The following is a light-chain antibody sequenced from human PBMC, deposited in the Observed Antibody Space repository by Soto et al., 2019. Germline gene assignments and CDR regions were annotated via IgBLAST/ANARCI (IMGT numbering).Light chain of an antibody. V-gene: IGKV3-20*01. Sequence: VLTQSPGTLSLSPGDRAALSCGASQSLSNNFLAWYQQKPGQAPRLLISGASSRATGIPDRFSGSGSGTDFTLTITRVEPEDFAVYYCQQYATSPLTFGGGTKVDIK. CDR1: QSLSNNF. CDR2: GAS. CDR3: QQYATSPLT. J-gene: IGKJ4*01.